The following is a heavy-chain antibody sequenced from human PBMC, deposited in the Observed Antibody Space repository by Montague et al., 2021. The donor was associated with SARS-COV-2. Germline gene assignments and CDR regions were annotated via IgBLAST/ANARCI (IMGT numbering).Heavy chain of an antibody. CDR1: GGSISRYS. V-gene: IGHV4-59*01. CDR3: ARVGRGSSWYEVAFDI. D-gene: IGHD6-13*01. J-gene: IGHJ3*02. CDR2: IYNSGST. Sequence: SETLSLTCTVSGGSISRYSWTWIRQPPGKGLEWIGCIYNSGSTNXNPSLTSRVTISVDTSKNQFSLKLSSVAAADTAVYYCARVGRGSSWYEVAFDIWGQGTMVTVSS.